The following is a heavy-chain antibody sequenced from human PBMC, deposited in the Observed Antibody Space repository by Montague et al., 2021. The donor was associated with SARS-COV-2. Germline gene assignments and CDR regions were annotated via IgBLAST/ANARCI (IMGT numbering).Heavy chain of an antibody. CDR2: INSGGSYI. CDR1: GFTFSSYS. Sequence: SLRLSCAASGFTFSSYSMNWVRRAPGRGLDWVSSINSGGSYIYYADSVRGRFTISRDNGKNSLYLQMSSLRVEDTAVYYCTRDYRSIVGDGLDIWGQGTKVTVSS. D-gene: IGHD3-16*02. CDR3: TRDYRSIVGDGLDI. V-gene: IGHV3-21*01. J-gene: IGHJ3*02.